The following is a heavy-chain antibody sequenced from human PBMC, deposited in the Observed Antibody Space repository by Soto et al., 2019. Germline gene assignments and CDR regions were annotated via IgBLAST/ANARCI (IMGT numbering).Heavy chain of an antibody. D-gene: IGHD2-21*02. V-gene: IGHV1-2*04. CDR2: INPNTGAT. CDR3: VRSPGDFRYGMDV. Sequence: QVQLEQSGAEVKRPGASVKVSCKASGYSFIDYFLHWVRQAPGQGLEWLGWINPNTGATHFAQKSQGWVTMTRDTSISTAYMELSRLTSDDTAVYYCVRSPGDFRYGMDVWGQGTTVTVSS. CDR1: GYSFIDYF. J-gene: IGHJ6*02.